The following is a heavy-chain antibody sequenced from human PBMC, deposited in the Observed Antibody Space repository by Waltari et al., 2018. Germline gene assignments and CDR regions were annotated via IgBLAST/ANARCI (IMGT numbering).Heavy chain of an antibody. CDR1: GFPFCSYW. Sequence: EVQLVESGGGLVQPGGSLSLSCAASGFPFCSYWMHWVRQVPGKGLVWVSRMNGDGTNILYADSVKGRFTISRDNAKNTLYLQMNSLRAEDTAVYYCARVRLGDYVISTWGQGTLVTVSS. CDR3: ARVRLGDYVIST. J-gene: IGHJ5*02. V-gene: IGHV3-74*01. CDR2: MNGDGTNI. D-gene: IGHD4-17*01.